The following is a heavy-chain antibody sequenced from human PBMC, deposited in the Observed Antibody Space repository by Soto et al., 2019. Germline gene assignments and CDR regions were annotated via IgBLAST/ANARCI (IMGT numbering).Heavy chain of an antibody. CDR2: IDSDGSRI. CDR1: GFTFSNYW. D-gene: IGHD2-15*01. CDR3: VRTSLVVAVATREDF. V-gene: IGHV3-74*01. Sequence: EVQLVESGGGLVQPGASLRPSCAASGFTFSNYWMHWVRQAPGKGLVWVSRIDSDGSRITYADFVKGRFTISRDNAKNTVYLHMNSLTAEDSAVYYCVRTSLVVAVATREDFWGQGTLVTVSS. J-gene: IGHJ4*02.